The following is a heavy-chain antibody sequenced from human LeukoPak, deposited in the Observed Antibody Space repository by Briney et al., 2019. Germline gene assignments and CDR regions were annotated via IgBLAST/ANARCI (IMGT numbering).Heavy chain of an antibody. CDR2: IYYSGST. V-gene: IGHV4-39*02. D-gene: IGHD3-10*01. J-gene: IGHJ5*02. CDR1: GGSISSSSYY. Sequence: SETLSLTCTVSGGSISSSSYYWGWIRQPPGKGLEWIGSIYYSGSTYYSPSLKSRVTISVDTSKNQFSLKLSSVTAADTAVYYCARDSPWFGEPHNWFDPWGQGTLVTVSS. CDR3: ARDSPWFGEPHNWFDP.